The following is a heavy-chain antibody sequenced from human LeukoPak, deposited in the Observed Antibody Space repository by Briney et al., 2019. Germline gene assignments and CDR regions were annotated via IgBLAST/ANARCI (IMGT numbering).Heavy chain of an antibody. V-gene: IGHV3-30-3*01. CDR2: ISYDGSNK. J-gene: IGHJ4*02. Sequence: GGSLRLSCAASGFTFSSYAMHWVRQAPGKGLEWVAVISYDGSNKYYADSVKGRFTISRDNSKNTLYLQMNGLRAEDTAVYYCARSRPAIAATEAPLDYWGQGTLVTASS. CDR3: ARSRPAIAATEAPLDY. D-gene: IGHD6-13*01. CDR1: GFTFSSYA.